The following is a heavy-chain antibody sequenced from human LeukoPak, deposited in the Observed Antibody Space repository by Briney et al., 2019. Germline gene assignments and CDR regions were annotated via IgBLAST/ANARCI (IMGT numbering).Heavy chain of an antibody. J-gene: IGHJ3*02. D-gene: IGHD5-18*01. CDR1: GFTFDDYT. CDR2: ISWDGGST. CDR3: AKLPGDTAMVRAFDI. V-gene: IGHV3-43*01. Sequence: PGGSLRLSCAASGFTFDDYTMHWVRQAPGKGLEWVSLISWDGGSTYYADSVKGRFTISRDNSKNSLYLQMNSLRTEDTALYYCAKLPGDTAMVRAFDIWGQGTMVTVSS.